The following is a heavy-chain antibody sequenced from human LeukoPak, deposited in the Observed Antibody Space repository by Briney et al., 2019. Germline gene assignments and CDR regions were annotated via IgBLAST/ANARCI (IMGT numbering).Heavy chain of an antibody. Sequence: PGRSLRLSCAASGFTFDDYAMHWVRQAPGKGLEWVSGISWNSGSIGYADSVKGRFTISRDNAKNSLYLQMNSLRAEDMALYYCAKGGLNDDFDIWGQGTMGTVSS. V-gene: IGHV3-9*03. D-gene: IGHD3-16*01. CDR1: GFTFDDYA. CDR2: ISWNSGSI. CDR3: AKGGLNDDFDI. J-gene: IGHJ3*02.